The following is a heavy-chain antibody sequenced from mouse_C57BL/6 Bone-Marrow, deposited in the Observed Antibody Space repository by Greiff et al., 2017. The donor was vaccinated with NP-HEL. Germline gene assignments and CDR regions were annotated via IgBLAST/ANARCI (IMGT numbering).Heavy chain of an antibody. D-gene: IGHD1-1*01. J-gene: IGHJ2*01. CDR2: IHPNSGST. CDR1: GYTFTSYW. V-gene: IGHV1-64*01. CDR3: ARKGYYYGSSYYFDY. Sequence: VQLQQPGAELVKPGASVKLSCKASGYTFTSYWMHWVKQRPGQGLEWIGMIHPNSGSTNYNEKFKSKATLTVDKSSSTAYMQLSSLTSEDSVVYYCARKGYYYGSSYYFDYWGQGTTLTVSS.